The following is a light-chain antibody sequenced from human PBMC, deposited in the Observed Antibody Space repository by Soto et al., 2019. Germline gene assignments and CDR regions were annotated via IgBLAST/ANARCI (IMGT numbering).Light chain of an antibody. J-gene: IGLJ1*01. CDR2: SNN. CDR3: AAWDDSLNGHV. V-gene: IGLV1-44*01. CDR1: SSNIGSST. Sequence: VLTQPPSASVTPGQRVTISCSGSSSNIGSSTVNWYQQLPGTAPKLLIYSNNQRPSGVPDRFSGSKSGTSASLAISGLQSEDEADYYCAAWDDSLNGHVFGTGTKVTVL.